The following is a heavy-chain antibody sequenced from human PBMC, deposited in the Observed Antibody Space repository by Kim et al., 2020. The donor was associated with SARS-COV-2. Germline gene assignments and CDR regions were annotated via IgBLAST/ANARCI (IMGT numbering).Heavy chain of an antibody. V-gene: IGHV4-59*13. J-gene: IGHJ6*02. CDR2: IYYSGST. CDR1: GGSISSYY. CDR3: ARDRAYGSGSYYKGSYYYAMDV. D-gene: IGHD3-10*01. Sequence: SETLSLTCTVSGGSISSYYWSWIRQPPGKGLEWIGYIYYSGSTNYNPSLKSRVTISVDTSKNQFSLKLSSVTAADTAVYYCARDRAYGSGSYYKGSYYYAMDVWGQGTTVTVSS.